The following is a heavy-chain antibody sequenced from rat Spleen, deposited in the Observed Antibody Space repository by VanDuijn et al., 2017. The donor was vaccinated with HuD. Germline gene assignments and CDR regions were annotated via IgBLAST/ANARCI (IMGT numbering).Heavy chain of an antibody. CDR2: INSAGST. CDR3: ARSECVHYYLPFAD. D-gene: IGHD1-1*01. Sequence: EVQLQESGPGLVKPSQSLSLTCSVTGYSITSDYWGWIRKFPGSKLEWMGYINSAGSTNYNPSLKSRISITRDTSKNQFFLPVNSVTTEDTATYYGARSECVHYYLPFADWGQGTLVTVSS. V-gene: IGHV3-3*01. CDR1: GYSITSDY. J-gene: IGHJ3*01.